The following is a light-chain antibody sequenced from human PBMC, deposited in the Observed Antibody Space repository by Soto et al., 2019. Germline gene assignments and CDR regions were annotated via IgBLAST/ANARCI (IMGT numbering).Light chain of an antibody. CDR3: QQYGSSPWT. CDR2: GAS. Sequence: EIVLTQSPGTLSLSPGERATLSCRASQSVSSSYLAWYQQKPGQAPRLLIYGASSRATGIPDRFSGSGSGTDFPLTLSRLEREDCAVYYCQQYGSSPWTFGHGTKVEIK. V-gene: IGKV3-20*01. J-gene: IGKJ1*01. CDR1: QSVSSSY.